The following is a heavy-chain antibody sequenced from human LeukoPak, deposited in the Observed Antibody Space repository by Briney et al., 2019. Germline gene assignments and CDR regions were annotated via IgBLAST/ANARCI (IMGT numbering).Heavy chain of an antibody. CDR1: GGSISSYY. Sequence: PSETLSLTCTVSGGSISSYYWSWIRQPAGKGLEWIGRIYTSGSTNYNPSLKSRVTMSVDTSKNQFSLKLSSVTAAGTAVYYGAGGMRARGHMVRGVIRNYYYYGMDVWGQGTTVTVSS. V-gene: IGHV4-4*07. CDR2: IYTSGST. CDR3: AGGMRARGHMVRGVIRNYYYYGMDV. D-gene: IGHD3-10*01. J-gene: IGHJ6*02.